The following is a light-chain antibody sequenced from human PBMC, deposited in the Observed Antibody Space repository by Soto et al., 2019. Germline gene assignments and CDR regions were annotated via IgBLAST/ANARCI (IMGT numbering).Light chain of an antibody. J-gene: IGKJ5*01. V-gene: IGKV3-15*01. CDR1: QSISTN. CDR2: GAS. Sequence: EIAMTHSPPIPSVSPRHRATLSCRASQSISTNLAWYHQKPGQAPRLLIYGASTRATGIPARFSGSGSGTEFTLTISSLQSEDFAVYYCQQYYDWPITFGQGTRLEIK. CDR3: QQYYDWPIT.